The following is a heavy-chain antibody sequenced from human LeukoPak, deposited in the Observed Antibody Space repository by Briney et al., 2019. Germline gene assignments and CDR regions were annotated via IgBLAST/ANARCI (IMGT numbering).Heavy chain of an antibody. CDR2: ISGNGGST. Sequence: PGGSLRLSCRVSGITLSNYGMSWVRQAPGKGLEWVAGISGNGGSTKYADSVKGRFTISRDNPKNTLYLQMTSLRAEDTAVYFCAKRGVVIRVILVGFHKEAYYFDSWGQGALVTVSS. CDR1: GITLSNYG. CDR3: AKRGVVIRVILVGFHKEAYYFDS. D-gene: IGHD3-22*01. J-gene: IGHJ4*02. V-gene: IGHV3-23*01.